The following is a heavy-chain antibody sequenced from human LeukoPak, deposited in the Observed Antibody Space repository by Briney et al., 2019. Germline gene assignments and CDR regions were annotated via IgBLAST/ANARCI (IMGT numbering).Heavy chain of an antibody. CDR3: ARVRYDYVRGSYRPYWYFDL. J-gene: IGHJ2*01. Sequence: SETLSLTCTVSGGSISSYYWSWIRQPAGKGLEWIGRIYTSGSTNYNPSLKSRVTMSVDTSKNQFSLKLSSVTAADTAVYYCARVRYDYVRGSYRPYWYFDLWGRGTLVTVSS. V-gene: IGHV4-4*07. CDR2: IYTSGST. CDR1: GGSISSYY. D-gene: IGHD3-16*02.